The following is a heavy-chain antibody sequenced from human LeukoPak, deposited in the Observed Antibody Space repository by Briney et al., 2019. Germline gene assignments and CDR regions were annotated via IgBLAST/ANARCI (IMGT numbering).Heavy chain of an antibody. J-gene: IGHJ4*02. D-gene: IGHD6-19*01. V-gene: IGHV3-53*01. CDR1: GFTVSSNY. CDR3: ARAQCLGYFDY. Sequence: GGSLRLSCAASGFTVSSNYMSWVRQAPRKGLEWVSVIYSGGSTYYADSVKGRFTISRDNSKNTLYLQMNSLRAEDTAVYYCARAQCLGYFDYWGQGTLVTVSS. CDR2: IYSGGST.